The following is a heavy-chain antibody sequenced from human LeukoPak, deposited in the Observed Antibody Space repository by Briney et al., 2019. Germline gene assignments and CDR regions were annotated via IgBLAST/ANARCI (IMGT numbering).Heavy chain of an antibody. Sequence: SETLPLTCAISGASITSTNWWVWVRQPPGKGLEWIGEMHHSGRTNYNPSLRSRVAMSLDKSNNQFYLRLSSAAAADTALYYCARAQEGCSRSSCYLGPWGQGTQVTVSS. D-gene: IGHD2-2*01. CDR2: MHHSGRT. J-gene: IGHJ5*02. CDR3: ARAQEGCSRSSCYLGP. CDR1: GASITSTNW. V-gene: IGHV4-4*02.